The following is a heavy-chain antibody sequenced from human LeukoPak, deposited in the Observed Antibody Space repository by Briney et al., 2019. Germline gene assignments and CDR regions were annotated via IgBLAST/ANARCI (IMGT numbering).Heavy chain of an antibody. CDR3: ARAGDIVVVPADYNWFDP. J-gene: IGHJ5*02. D-gene: IGHD2-2*01. CDR1: GGTFSSYA. CDR2: IIPIFGTA. V-gene: IGHV1-69*13. Sequence: ASVKVSCKASGGTFSSYAISWVRQAPGQGLEWMGGIIPIFGTANYAQKFQGRVTITADESTSTAYMELSSLRSDDTAVYYCARAGDIVVVPADYNWFDPWGQGTLVTVSS.